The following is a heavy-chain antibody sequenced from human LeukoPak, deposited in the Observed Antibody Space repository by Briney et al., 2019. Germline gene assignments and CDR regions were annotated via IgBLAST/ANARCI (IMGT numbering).Heavy chain of an antibody. CDR2: IDGDGSDT. V-gene: IGHV3-74*01. D-gene: IGHD5-18*01. Sequence: GGSLRLSCAAPGFTFSTYWMHWVRQAPGKGLVWVSRIDGDGSDTNFADSVKGRFTISRDNAKNTVSLQMNSLRVEDTAVYYCVRGLDSYSYAYGLYWGQGTLVTVSS. J-gene: IGHJ4*02. CDR1: GFTFSTYW. CDR3: VRGLDSYSYAYGLY.